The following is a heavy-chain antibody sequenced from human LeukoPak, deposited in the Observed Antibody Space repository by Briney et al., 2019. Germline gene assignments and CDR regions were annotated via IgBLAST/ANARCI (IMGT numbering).Heavy chain of an antibody. CDR1: GYTFTSYG. V-gene: IGHV1-18*01. Sequence: GASVKVSCKASGYTFTSYGISWVRQAPGQGLEWMGWISAYNGNTSYAQKLQGRVTTTTDTSTSTAYMELRSLRSDDTAVYYCARDSRRGYSYGQIDYWGQGTLVTVSS. CDR3: ARDSRRGYSYGQIDY. D-gene: IGHD5-18*01. CDR2: ISAYNGNT. J-gene: IGHJ4*02.